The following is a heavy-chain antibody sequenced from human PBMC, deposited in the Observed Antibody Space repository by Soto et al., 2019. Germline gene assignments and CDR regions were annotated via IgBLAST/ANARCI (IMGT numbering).Heavy chain of an antibody. V-gene: IGHV4-59*01. CDR3: ARLRADGGFDTGWFDP. Sequence: PSETLSLTCTVSGGSISSYYWSWIRQPPGKGLEWIGYIYYSGSTNYNPSLKSRVTISVDTSKNQFSLKLSSVTAADTAVYYCARLRADGGFDTGWFDPWGQGTLVTVSS. J-gene: IGHJ5*02. CDR2: IYYSGST. D-gene: IGHD3-16*01. CDR1: GGSISSYY.